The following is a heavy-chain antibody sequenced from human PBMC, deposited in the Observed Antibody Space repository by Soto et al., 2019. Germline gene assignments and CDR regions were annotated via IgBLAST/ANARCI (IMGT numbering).Heavy chain of an antibody. CDR2: IDSGGST. D-gene: IGHD5-18*01. Sequence: EVQLLESGGGLVQPGGSLRLSCAASGFTFSTYAMNWVRQASGKGLEWVSAIDSGGSTFYADSVKGRFTISRDNSKTTLYLQMNSLRAEDTAVYYCAKDTTMVTPAYFDYWGQGTLFTVSS. J-gene: IGHJ4*02. CDR1: GFTFSTYA. V-gene: IGHV3-23*01. CDR3: AKDTTMVTPAYFDY.